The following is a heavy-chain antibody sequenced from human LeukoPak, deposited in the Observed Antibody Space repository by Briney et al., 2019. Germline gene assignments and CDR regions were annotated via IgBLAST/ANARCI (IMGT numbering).Heavy chain of an antibody. V-gene: IGHV1-69*10. J-gene: IGHJ4*02. CDR2: IIPILGMA. CDR3: ARQGGGSSGWYSGTDFDY. D-gene: IGHD6-19*01. CDR1: GGTFSSYA. Sequence: SVKVSCKASGGTFSSYAISWVRQAPGQGLEWMGRIIPILGMANYAQKFQGRVTITADKSTSTAYMELSSLRSEDTAVYYCARQGGGSSGWYSGTDFDYWGQGTLVTVSS.